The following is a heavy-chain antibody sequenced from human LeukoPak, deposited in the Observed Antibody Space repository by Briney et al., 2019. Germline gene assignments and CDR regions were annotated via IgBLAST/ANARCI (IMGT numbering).Heavy chain of an antibody. CDR2: ISSSSGTI. J-gene: IGHJ4*02. Sequence: GGSLRLSCAASGFTFSSYGMHWVRQAPGKGLEWVSYISSSSGTIYYADSVKGRFTISRDNAKNSLYLQMNSLRAEDTAVYYCAREWRGAFDYWGQGTLVTVSS. CDR3: AREWRGAFDY. CDR1: GFTFSSYG. V-gene: IGHV3-48*01. D-gene: IGHD4/OR15-4a*01.